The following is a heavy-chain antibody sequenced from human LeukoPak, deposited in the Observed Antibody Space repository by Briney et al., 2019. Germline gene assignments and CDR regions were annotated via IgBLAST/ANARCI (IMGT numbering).Heavy chain of an antibody. Sequence: GGSLRLSCAASGFTFSSYAMSWVRQAPGEGLEWVSSITYSDAHTHYADSVKGRFTISRDNSKSTLCLQMNSLRAEDTAVYYCAKSFRYFDSSGYYDFDYWGQGMLVTVSS. CDR1: GFTFSSYA. CDR3: AKSFRYFDSSGYYDFDY. V-gene: IGHV3-23*01. J-gene: IGHJ4*02. CDR2: ITYSDAHT. D-gene: IGHD3-22*01.